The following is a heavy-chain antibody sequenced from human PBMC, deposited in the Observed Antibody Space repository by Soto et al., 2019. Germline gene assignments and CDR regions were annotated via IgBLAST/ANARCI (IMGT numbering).Heavy chain of an antibody. D-gene: IGHD3-22*01. J-gene: IGHJ4*02. CDR1: GGSISSYY. V-gene: IGHV4-59*01. CDR3: ASARGSCYYRVLSLFDY. Sequence: QVQLQESGPGLVKPSETLSLTCTVSGGSISSYYWSWIRQPPGKGLEWIGYIYYSGSTNYNPSLKCRVSISVDTSKNQFSLKLSSVTAADTAVYYCASARGSCYYRVLSLFDYWGQGTLVTVSS. CDR2: IYYSGST.